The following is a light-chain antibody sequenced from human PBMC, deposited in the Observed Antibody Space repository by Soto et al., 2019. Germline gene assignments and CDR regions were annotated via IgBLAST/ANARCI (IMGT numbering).Light chain of an antibody. V-gene: IGKV1-27*01. Sequence: DTQMTQSPSSLSASVGDRVTITCRASQGIYNYLAWYQQKPGKVPEILIYAVSSLVSGVPSRFSGSGSGTDFTLTISSLQPEDVATYYCQKCNSAPFTFGPGTKVDIK. J-gene: IGKJ3*01. CDR2: AVS. CDR3: QKCNSAPFT. CDR1: QGIYNY.